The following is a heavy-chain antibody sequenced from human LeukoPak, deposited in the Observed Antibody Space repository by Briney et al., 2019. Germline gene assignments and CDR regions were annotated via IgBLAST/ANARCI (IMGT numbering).Heavy chain of an antibody. CDR3: ARMGTTVTTYFDY. CDR2: IYPDDSDI. V-gene: IGHV5-51*01. CDR1: GYSFTSYR. J-gene: IGHJ4*02. D-gene: IGHD4-17*01. Sequence: GESLKISCKGSGYSFTSYRIAWVRQMPDKGLEWMGVIYPDDSDIRYSPTFQGQVTISADKSTSTAYLQWSSLKASDTAIYFCARMGTTVTTYFDYWGQGTLVTVSS.